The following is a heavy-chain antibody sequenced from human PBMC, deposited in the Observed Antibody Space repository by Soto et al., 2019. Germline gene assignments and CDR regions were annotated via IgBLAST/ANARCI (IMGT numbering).Heavy chain of an antibody. CDR2: IIPMFGTA. CDR3: ARVIDGYYGMDV. CDR1: GGTFSTDS. V-gene: IGHV1-69*12. J-gene: IGHJ6*02. Sequence: QVQLVQSGAEVKKPGSSVKVSCKASGGTFSTDSISWVRQAPGQGLEWMGGIIPMFGTANTAQKFQGRVTITADESTSTAYMELSSLRSEDTAVYFCARVIDGYYGMDVWGQGTTVTVAS.